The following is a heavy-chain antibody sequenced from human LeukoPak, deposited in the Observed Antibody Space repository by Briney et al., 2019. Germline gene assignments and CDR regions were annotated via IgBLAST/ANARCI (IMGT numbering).Heavy chain of an antibody. CDR1: GFTFSSYA. Sequence: GGSLRLSCAASGFTFSSYAMSWVRQAPGKGLEWVSAITGSGGSTNYADSVKGRFTISRDNSKNTVYLQMNSLRAEDTAVYYCAKGEGGYSFNYWGQGTLVTVSS. J-gene: IGHJ4*02. CDR3: AKGEGGYSFNY. D-gene: IGHD3-22*01. CDR2: ITGSGGST. V-gene: IGHV3-23*01.